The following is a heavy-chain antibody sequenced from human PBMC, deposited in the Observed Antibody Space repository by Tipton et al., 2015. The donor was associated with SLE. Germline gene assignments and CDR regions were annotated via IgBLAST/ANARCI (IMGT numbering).Heavy chain of an antibody. Sequence: TLSLTCTVSGGSISSYYWNWIRQPPGKGLEWIGYIYYSGSTNYNPSLKSRVTISVDTSKTQFSLRLSSVTAADTAVYYCARSVGGIGGGYFEIWGQGTKVIVSS. J-gene: IGHJ3*02. CDR2: IYYSGST. V-gene: IGHV4-59*01. CDR3: ARSVGGIGGGYFEI. D-gene: IGHD2-15*01. CDR1: GGSISSYY.